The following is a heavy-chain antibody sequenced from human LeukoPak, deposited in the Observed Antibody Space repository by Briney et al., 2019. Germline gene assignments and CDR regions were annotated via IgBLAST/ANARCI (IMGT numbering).Heavy chain of an antibody. V-gene: IGHV1-18*01. CDR1: GYTFTSYG. Sequence: GASVKVSCKASGYTFTSYGISWVRQAPGQGLEWMGWISAYNGNTNYAQKLQGRVTMTTETSTSTAYMELRSLRSDDTAVYYCARDQYTDYGDYHEYFQHWGQGTLVTVSS. CDR2: ISAYNGNT. J-gene: IGHJ1*01. CDR3: ARDQYTDYGDYHEYFQH. D-gene: IGHD4-17*01.